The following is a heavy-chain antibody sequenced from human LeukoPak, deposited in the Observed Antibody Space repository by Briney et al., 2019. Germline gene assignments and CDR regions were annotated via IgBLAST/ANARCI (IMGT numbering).Heavy chain of an antibody. Sequence: ASVKVSCKASGYTFTGYYMHWVRQAPGQGLEWMGWITPYNGNTNYAQKLQGRVTMTTDTSTSTAYMEVRGLRSDDTAMYYCARRGLYFYDSSGRANYYFDYWGQGTLVTVSS. J-gene: IGHJ4*02. CDR3: ARRGLYFYDSSGRANYYFDY. D-gene: IGHD3-22*01. CDR2: ITPYNGNT. CDR1: GYTFTGYY. V-gene: IGHV1-18*04.